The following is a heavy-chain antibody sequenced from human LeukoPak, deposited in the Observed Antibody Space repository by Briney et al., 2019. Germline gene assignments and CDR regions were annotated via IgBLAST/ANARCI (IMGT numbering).Heavy chain of an antibody. J-gene: IGHJ2*01. CDR2: ISGSGGST. V-gene: IGHV3-23*01. Sequence: GGSLRLSCAAFGFTFSSYGMSWVRQAPGKGLEWVSAISGSGGSTYYADSVKGRFTISRDNSKNTLYLQMNSLRAEDTAVYYCAKDTASSWWYFDLWGRGTLVTVSS. CDR1: GFTFSSYG. D-gene: IGHD5-18*01. CDR3: AKDTASSWWYFDL.